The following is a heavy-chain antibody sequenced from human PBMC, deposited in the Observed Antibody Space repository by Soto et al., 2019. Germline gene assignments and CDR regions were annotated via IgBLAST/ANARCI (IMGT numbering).Heavy chain of an antibody. J-gene: IGHJ4*02. Sequence: GASVKVSCKASGYTFTSYGISWVRQAPGQGLEWMGWISAYNGNTNYAQKLQGRVTMTTDTSTSTAYMELRSLRSDDTAVYYCARLEFSTRLYYYGSGSYLTADYWGQGTLVTVS. CDR2: ISAYNGNT. V-gene: IGHV1-18*01. CDR1: GYTFTSYG. D-gene: IGHD3-10*01. CDR3: ARLEFSTRLYYYGSGSYLTADY.